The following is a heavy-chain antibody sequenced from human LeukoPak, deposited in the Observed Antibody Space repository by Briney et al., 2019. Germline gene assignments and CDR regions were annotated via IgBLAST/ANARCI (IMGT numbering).Heavy chain of an antibody. CDR2: INTNTGNP. V-gene: IGHV7-4-1*02. CDR1: GYTFTNYV. Sequence: ASVKVSCKASGYTFTNYVMNWVRQAPGQGPEWMGWINTNTGNPTYAQDFTGRFVFSLDTSASTAYLQISSLKAEDTALYYCARDRDSMKMIGGVIVHDAFDLWGQGTMVTVSS. CDR3: ARDRDSMKMIGGVIVHDAFDL. J-gene: IGHJ3*01. D-gene: IGHD3-16*01.